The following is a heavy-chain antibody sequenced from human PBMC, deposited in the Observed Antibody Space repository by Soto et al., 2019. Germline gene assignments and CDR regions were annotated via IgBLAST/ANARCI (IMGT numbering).Heavy chain of an antibody. D-gene: IGHD1-1*01. CDR2: IYYSGST. CDR1: GGSISSSSYY. V-gene: IGHV4-39*01. CDR3: ARHQLLEDWLDP. Sequence: SETLSLTCTVSGGSISSSSYYWGWIRQPPGKGLEWIGSIYYSGSTYYNPSLKSRVTISVDTSKNQFSLKLSSVTAADTAVYYCARHQLLEDWLDPWGQGTLVTVSS. J-gene: IGHJ5*02.